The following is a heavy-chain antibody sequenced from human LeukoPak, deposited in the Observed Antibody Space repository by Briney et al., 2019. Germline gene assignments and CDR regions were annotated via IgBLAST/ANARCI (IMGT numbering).Heavy chain of an antibody. V-gene: IGHV3-15*01. Sequence: PGGSLRLSCAASGFTFSNAWMSWVRQAPGKGLEWVVRIKSKTDGGTTDYAAPVKGRFTISRDDSKNTLYLQMNSLKTEDTAVYYCTTKAESAFDIWGQGTMVTVSS. CDR1: GFTFSNAW. CDR2: IKSKTDGGTT. CDR3: TTKAESAFDI. J-gene: IGHJ3*02.